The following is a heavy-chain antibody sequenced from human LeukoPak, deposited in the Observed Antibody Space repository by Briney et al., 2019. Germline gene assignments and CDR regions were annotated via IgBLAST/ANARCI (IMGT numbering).Heavy chain of an antibody. CDR3: VKDRRGSNDGISYFDY. CDR2: ISSNGGST. J-gene: IGHJ4*02. D-gene: IGHD1-1*01. V-gene: IGHV3-64D*09. CDR1: GFTLITCA. Sequence: PGGSLRVSCSASGFTLITCAMHWVRQAPGKGLEYVSAISSNGGSTYYADSVKARFTISRDNSKNTLYLQMSSLRVEDTAVYFCVKDRRGSNDGISYFDYWGQGTLVTVSS.